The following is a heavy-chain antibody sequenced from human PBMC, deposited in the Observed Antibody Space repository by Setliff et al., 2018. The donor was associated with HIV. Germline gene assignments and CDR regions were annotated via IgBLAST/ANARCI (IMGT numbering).Heavy chain of an antibody. V-gene: IGHV1-8*02. CDR1: GYTFTNYG. J-gene: IGHJ4*02. Sequence: ASVKVSCKASGYTFTNYGISWVRQAPGQGLEWMGWISLYNGNTGYAQKFQGRVTMTRNTSISTAYMELSRLRSDDTAVFYCARGPQSYVDVVPTIGRYYFDYWGQGTLVTVSS. CDR3: ARGPQSYVDVVPTIGRYYFDY. D-gene: IGHD5-12*01. CDR2: ISLYNGNT.